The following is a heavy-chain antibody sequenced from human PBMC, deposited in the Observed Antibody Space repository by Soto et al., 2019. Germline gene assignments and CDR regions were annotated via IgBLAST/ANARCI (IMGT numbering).Heavy chain of an antibody. CDR2: IHHSGTT. CDR3: ARVRQYCSGTSCYLDP. V-gene: IGHV4-4*02. J-gene: IGHJ5*02. D-gene: IGHD2-2*01. CDR1: GGSISSSNW. Sequence: PSETLSLTCAVSGGSISSSNWWHWVRQPPRKGLEWIGEIHHSGTTNYNPSLKSRVAISVDKSKNQFSLKLNSVTAADTAVYYCARVRQYCSGTSCYLDPWGQGTLVTVSS.